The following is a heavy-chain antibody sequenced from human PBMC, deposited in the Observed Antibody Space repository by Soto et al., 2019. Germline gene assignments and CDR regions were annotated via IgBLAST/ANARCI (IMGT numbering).Heavy chain of an antibody. CDR2: INPSGGGT. V-gene: IGHV1-46*01. CDR3: ARDSNAYYGSGSYSYYYYYYGMDV. J-gene: IGHJ6*02. Sequence: ASVKVSCKTSGYPFTYAYINWVRQAPGQGLEWVGRINPSGGGTSYAQKFQGRVTMTMDTSTSTAYMELSSLRSEDTAVYYCARDSNAYYGSGSYSYYYYYYGMDVWGQGTTVTVSS. CDR1: GYPFTYAY. D-gene: IGHD3-10*01.